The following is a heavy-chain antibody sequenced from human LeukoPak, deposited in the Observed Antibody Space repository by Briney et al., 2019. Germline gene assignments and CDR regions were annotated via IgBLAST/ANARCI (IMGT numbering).Heavy chain of an antibody. Sequence: GGSLRLSCAASGFTFSSYWMHWVRQAPGKGLVWVSRINSDGSSTSYADSVKGRFTIARDYAKNTLYLQVNSLRAEDTAVYYCARELLYYYDSSGYYPDYWGQGTLVTVSS. D-gene: IGHD3-22*01. V-gene: IGHV3-74*01. CDR3: ARELLYYYDSSGYYPDY. CDR1: GFTFSSYW. CDR2: INSDGSST. J-gene: IGHJ4*02.